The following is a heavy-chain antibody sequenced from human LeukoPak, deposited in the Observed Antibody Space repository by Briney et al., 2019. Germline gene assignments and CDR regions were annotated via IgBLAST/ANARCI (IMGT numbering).Heavy chain of an antibody. CDR1: GGSISSGDYY. V-gene: IGHV4-30-4*01. Sequence: SETLSLTCTVSGGSISSGDYYWSWIRQPPGKGLEWIGYIYYSGSTYYNPSLKSRVTISVDTSKNQFSLKLSSVTAADTAVYYCASCRYLDWLLSPWFDYWGQGTLVTVSS. CDR3: ASCRYLDWLLSPWFDY. D-gene: IGHD3-9*01. CDR2: IYYSGST. J-gene: IGHJ4*02.